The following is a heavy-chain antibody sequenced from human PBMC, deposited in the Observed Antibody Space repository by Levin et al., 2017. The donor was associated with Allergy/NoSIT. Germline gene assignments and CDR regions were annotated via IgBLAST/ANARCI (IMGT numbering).Heavy chain of an antibody. CDR1: GDSVSRRSYY. J-gene: IGHJ4*02. CDR3: ARLEQWLLLGNYYFEH. Sequence: SETLSLTCTVSGDSVSRRSYYWVWIRQSPGKGLEWLGSVYYSGTTYNNPSFKSRVTTSLDTSNNQFSLKLTSVTAADTAVYYCARLEQWLLLGNYYFEHWGQGALVTVSA. D-gene: IGHD6-19*01. V-gene: IGHV4-39*01. CDR2: VYYSGTT.